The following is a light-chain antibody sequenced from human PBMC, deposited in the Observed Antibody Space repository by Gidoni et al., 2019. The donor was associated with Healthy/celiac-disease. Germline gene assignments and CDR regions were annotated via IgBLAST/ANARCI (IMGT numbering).Light chain of an antibody. Sequence: DIQMTQSPSSLSASVGDRVTITCRASQSISSYLNWYQQKPGKAPKLLIYAASSLQSGVPSRFSVSGSGTDFTLTISSLQPEDFATYYCQQSYSTPGTFGGGTKVEIK. CDR3: QQSYSTPGT. CDR2: AAS. V-gene: IGKV1-39*01. J-gene: IGKJ4*01. CDR1: QSISSY.